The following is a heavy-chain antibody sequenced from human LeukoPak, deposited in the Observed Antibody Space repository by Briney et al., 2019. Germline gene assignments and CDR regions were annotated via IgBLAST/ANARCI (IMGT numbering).Heavy chain of an antibody. CDR3: TKDVTPGGADV. V-gene: IGHV3-9*01. J-gene: IGHJ6*02. CDR2: LSLDTERI. D-gene: IGHD4-17*01. Sequence: GGSLRLSCTVSGLNFNRYAIHWVRQTPGKGLEWVSGLSLDTERIDYEDSVKGRFIVSRDNSKNSIHLQMNSLTPEDSALYFCTKDVTPGGADVWGQGTTVTVSS. CDR1: GLNFNRYA.